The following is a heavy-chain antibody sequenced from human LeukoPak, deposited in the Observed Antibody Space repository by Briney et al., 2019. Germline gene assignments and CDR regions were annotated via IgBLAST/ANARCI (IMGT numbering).Heavy chain of an antibody. Sequence: PGGSLRLSCAASGFTFSSYEMNWVCQAPGKGLEWVSYISSSGSTIYYADSVKGRFTISRDNAKNSLYLQMNGLRAEDTAVYYCARDSAGSGSYVGYFEYWGQGTLVTVSS. CDR1: GFTFSSYE. CDR3: ARDSAGSGSYVGYFEY. J-gene: IGHJ4*02. D-gene: IGHD3-10*01. CDR2: ISSSGSTI. V-gene: IGHV3-48*03.